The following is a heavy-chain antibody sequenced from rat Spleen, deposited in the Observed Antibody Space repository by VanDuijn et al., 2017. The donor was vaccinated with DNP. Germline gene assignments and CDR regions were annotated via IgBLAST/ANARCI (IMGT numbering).Heavy chain of an antibody. Sequence: EVQLVESGGGLVQPGRSLKLSCVASGFSFRNYYMAWVRQLPTKRLEWVATILYDGNNFYYGNSVKGRFTISRDNAKSTLYLQMDSLRSEETATYYCAKAGGYSPWYFDYWGQGVMVTVSS. D-gene: IGHD1-11*01. J-gene: IGHJ2*01. CDR3: AKAGGYSPWYFDY. CDR2: ILYDGNNF. V-gene: IGHV5-29*01. CDR1: GFSFRNYY.